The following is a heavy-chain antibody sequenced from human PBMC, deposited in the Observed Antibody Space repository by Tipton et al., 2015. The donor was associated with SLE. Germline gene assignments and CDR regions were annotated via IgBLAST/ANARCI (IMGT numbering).Heavy chain of an antibody. CDR1: GGSFSSYY. D-gene: IGHD3-3*01. V-gene: IGHV4-59*10. CDR3: ARVKSIFGVVIIDY. CDR2: IYTSGST. J-gene: IGHJ4*02. Sequence: TLSLTCAVYGGSFSSYYWSWIRQPAGKGLEWIGHIYTSGSTNYNPSLKSRVTISVDTSKNQFSLKLSSVTAADTAVYYCARVKSIFGVVIIDYWGQGTLVTVSS.